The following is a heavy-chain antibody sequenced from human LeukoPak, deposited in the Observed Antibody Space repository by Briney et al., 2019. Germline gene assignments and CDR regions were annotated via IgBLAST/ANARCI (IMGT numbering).Heavy chain of an antibody. V-gene: IGHV3-9*01. CDR2: ISWNSGSI. CDR1: GFTFDDYA. CDR3: ARRAGAYSHPYDY. J-gene: IGHJ4*02. Sequence: GGSLTLSCAASGFTFDDYAMHWVRQAPGKGLEWVSGISWNSGSIGYADSVKGRFTISRDNAKNSLYLQMNSLRAEDTAVYYCARRAGAYSHPYDYWGQGTLVTVSS. D-gene: IGHD4/OR15-4a*01.